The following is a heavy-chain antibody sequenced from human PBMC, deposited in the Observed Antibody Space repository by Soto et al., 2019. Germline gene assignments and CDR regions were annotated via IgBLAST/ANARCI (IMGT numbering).Heavy chain of an antibody. D-gene: IGHD3-3*01. CDR1: GYTFTSFD. CDR2: MNPNSGNT. J-gene: IGHJ4*02. V-gene: IGHV1-8*01. Sequence: ASVKVSCKTSGYTFTSFDINWVRQATGQGLEWMGWMNPNSGNTGYAQRFQGRLTMTRDTSISTAYMELSSLTSEDTAVYYCARAYDFWSGAHWGQGTLVTVSS. CDR3: ARAYDFWSGAH.